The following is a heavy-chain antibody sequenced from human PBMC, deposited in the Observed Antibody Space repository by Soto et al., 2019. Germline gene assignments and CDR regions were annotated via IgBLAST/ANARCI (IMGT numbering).Heavy chain of an antibody. CDR3: ARDKDRQQLGGNYDYGIDV. V-gene: IGHV1-69*12. D-gene: IGHD3-3*02. CDR2: IIPLFPTP. CDR1: GGTFGNSA. J-gene: IGHJ6*02. Sequence: QVQLVQSGAEVKKPGSSVTVSCKASGGTFGNSAISWVRQAPGQGLEWMGGIIPLFPTPDYGQKFQGRVTITADESTTTAYIELTRLRSEDTAVYYCARDKDRQQLGGNYDYGIDVWGQGTTVNVSS.